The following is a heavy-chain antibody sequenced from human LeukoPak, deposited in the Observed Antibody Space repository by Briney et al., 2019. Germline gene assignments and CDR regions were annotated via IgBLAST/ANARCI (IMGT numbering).Heavy chain of an antibody. CDR2: ISGSGGST. V-gene: IGHV3-23*01. D-gene: IGHD3-10*01. Sequence: GGSLRLSCAASGSTFSSYAMSWVRQAPGKGLEWVSAISGSGGSTYYADSVKGRFTISRDNSKNTLYLQMNSLRAEDTAVYYCAKDLRITMVRGAFDIWGQGTMVTVSS. CDR3: AKDLRITMVRGAFDI. CDR1: GSTFSSYA. J-gene: IGHJ3*02.